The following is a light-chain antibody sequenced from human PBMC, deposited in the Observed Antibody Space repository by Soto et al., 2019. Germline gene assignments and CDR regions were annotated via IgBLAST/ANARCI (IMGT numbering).Light chain of an antibody. Sequence: DIVMTQSPLSLPVTPGEPASISCRSSQSLLHSNGYNYLDWYLQKPGQSPQLLIYGASSRATGIPDRFSGSGSGTDFTLTISRLEPEDFAVYYCQQYGSSPRTFGQGTKV. CDR3: QQYGSSPRT. J-gene: IGKJ1*01. CDR2: GAS. CDR1: QSLLHSNGYNY. V-gene: IGKV2-28*01.